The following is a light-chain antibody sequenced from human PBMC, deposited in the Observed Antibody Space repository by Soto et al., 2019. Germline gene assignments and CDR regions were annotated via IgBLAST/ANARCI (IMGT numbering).Light chain of an antibody. Sequence: EIVLTQSQATLSLSPGERATLSCRASQSVNNYLAWYQQKPGQAPRLLIYDASNRATGIPARISGSGSGTDFTLTISSLEPEDFAVYYCQQRSNWPWTFGQGTKVEIK. CDR3: QQRSNWPWT. CDR2: DAS. J-gene: IGKJ1*01. V-gene: IGKV3-11*01. CDR1: QSVNNY.